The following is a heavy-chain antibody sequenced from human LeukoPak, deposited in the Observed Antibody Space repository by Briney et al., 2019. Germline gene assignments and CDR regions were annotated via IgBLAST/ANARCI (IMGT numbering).Heavy chain of an antibody. Sequence: ASVKVSCKASGYTFTSYGISWVRQAPGQGLEWMGWINPNSGGTNYAQKFQGRVTMTRDTSISTAYMELSRLRSDDTAVYYCAVKGYDSSGYYVFDYWGQGTLVTVS. CDR1: GYTFTSYG. CDR2: INPNSGGT. D-gene: IGHD3-22*01. CDR3: AVKGYDSSGYYVFDY. V-gene: IGHV1-2*02. J-gene: IGHJ4*02.